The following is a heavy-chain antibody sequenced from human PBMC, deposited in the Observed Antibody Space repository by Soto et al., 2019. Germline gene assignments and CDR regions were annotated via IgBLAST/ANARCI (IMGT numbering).Heavy chain of an antibody. CDR3: ARSGLALPYSASHWFDP. D-gene: IGHD3-22*01. CDR1: GESISSSSYY. V-gene: IGHV4-39*01. CDR2: IYYSGRT. J-gene: IGHJ5*02. Sequence: ASETLSLTCIVSGESISSSSYYWGWIRHPPGKGLEWIGSIYYSGRTYYNPSFKSRVTISIDTSKNQFSLKLSSVTATDTAVYYCARSGLALPYSASHWFDPWGHGTLVTVSS.